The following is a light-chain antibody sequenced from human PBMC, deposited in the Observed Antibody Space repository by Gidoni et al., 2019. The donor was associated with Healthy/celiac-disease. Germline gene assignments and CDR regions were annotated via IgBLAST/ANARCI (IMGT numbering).Light chain of an antibody. J-gene: IGKJ1*01. CDR3: QQYNNWPPWS. CDR2: GAS. Sequence: IVMTQSPATLSVSPGERATLSCRASQSISRNLAWYQQKPGQAPRLLIYGASTRATGIPARFSGSGSGTEFTLTISSLQSEDFAVYYCQQYNNWPPWSFXXXTKVEIK. V-gene: IGKV3-15*01. CDR1: QSISRN.